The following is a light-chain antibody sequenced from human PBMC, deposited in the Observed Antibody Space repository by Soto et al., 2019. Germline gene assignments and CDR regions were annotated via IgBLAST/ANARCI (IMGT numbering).Light chain of an antibody. CDR2: GAS. Sequence: EIVLTQSPGSLSLSPGERAALSCRASQSVTNDYLAWYQQKFGQAPRLLIYGASRRATGIPDRFSGIGSGTDFTLTISRLEPEDFAIYYCQQYHTWPITFGGGTKVEIK. J-gene: IGKJ4*01. CDR1: QSVTNDY. V-gene: IGKV3-20*01. CDR3: QQYHTWPIT.